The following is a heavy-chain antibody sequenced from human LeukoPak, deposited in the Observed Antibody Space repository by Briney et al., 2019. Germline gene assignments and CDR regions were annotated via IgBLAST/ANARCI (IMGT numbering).Heavy chain of an antibody. CDR1: GYSFTNYW. D-gene: IGHD3-22*01. V-gene: IGHV5-51*01. Sequence: GESLKISCKGSGYSFTNYWIGWVRQMPGKGLEWRGIIYSGDSETRYSPSFQGQVTISADKSISTAYLQWSSLKASDTAMYYCARQYYYDSSGYYYFDSWGQGTLVTVSS. CDR3: ARQYYYDSSGYYYFDS. J-gene: IGHJ4*02. CDR2: IYSGDSET.